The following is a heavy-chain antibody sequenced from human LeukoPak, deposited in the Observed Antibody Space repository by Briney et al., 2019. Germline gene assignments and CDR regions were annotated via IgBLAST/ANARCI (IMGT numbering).Heavy chain of an antibody. Sequence: ASVKVSSTASGYAFTSYDINWVRQATGQGLEWMAWMNPNSGNTGYARKFQGRVTITRNTSISTAYMELSSLRSEDTAVYYCARARIAAAGTNWFDPWGQGTLVTVSS. J-gene: IGHJ5*02. D-gene: IGHD6-13*01. CDR1: GYAFTSYD. CDR3: ARARIAAAGTNWFDP. CDR2: MNPNSGNT. V-gene: IGHV1-8*03.